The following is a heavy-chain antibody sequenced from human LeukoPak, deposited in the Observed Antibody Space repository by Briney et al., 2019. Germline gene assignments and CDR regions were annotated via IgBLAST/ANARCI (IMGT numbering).Heavy chain of an antibody. CDR2: MNPNSGNT. Sequence: AASVKVSCKASGYTFTSYDINWVRQATGQGLEWMGWMNPNSGNTGYAQKFQGRVTITRNTSISTAYMELSSLRSEDTAVYYCARGLRAAADELLRNFDYWGQGTLVTVSS. CDR3: ARGLRAAADELLRNFDY. CDR1: GYTFTSYD. V-gene: IGHV1-8*03. J-gene: IGHJ4*02. D-gene: IGHD6-13*01.